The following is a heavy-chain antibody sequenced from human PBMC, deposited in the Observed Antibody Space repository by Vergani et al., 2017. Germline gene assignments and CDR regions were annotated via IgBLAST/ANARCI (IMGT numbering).Heavy chain of an antibody. CDR2: ISSSSSTI. V-gene: IGHV3-48*01. J-gene: IGHJ6*03. CDR3: ARDDFWSNEADYYYYYMDV. Sequence: EVQLVESGGGLVQPGGSLRLSCAASGFTFSSYSMNWVRQAPGKGLEWVSYISSSSSTIYYADSVKGRFTISRDNAKISLYLQMNSLRAEDTAVYYCARDDFWSNEADYYYYYMDVWGKGTTVTVSS. CDR1: GFTFSSYS. D-gene: IGHD3-3*01.